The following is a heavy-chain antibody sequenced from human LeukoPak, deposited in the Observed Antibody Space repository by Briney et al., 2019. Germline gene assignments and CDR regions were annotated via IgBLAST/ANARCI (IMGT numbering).Heavy chain of an antibody. V-gene: IGHV3-7*01. CDR1: GFTFSSYE. CDR3: ARTGHSSGWSAYFDY. CDR2: IKQTGSEK. J-gene: IGHJ4*02. Sequence: QSGGSLRLSCAASGFTFSSYEMNWVRQAPGKGLEWVANIKQTGSEKYYVDSVKGRFTISRDDAKNSLYLQMSSLRVEDTAVYYCARTGHSSGWSAYFDYWGQGTLVTVSS. D-gene: IGHD6-19*01.